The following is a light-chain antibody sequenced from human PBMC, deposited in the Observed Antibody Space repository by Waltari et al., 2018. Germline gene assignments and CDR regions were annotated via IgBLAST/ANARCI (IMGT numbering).Light chain of an antibody. CDR1: QSVSFN. Sequence: EIVMTQSPATLSESPGERVTLSCRASQSVSFNLAWYQQKPGQAPRLLIFDASTRATGVPDRFSGRGSGTEFTLTISSLQSEDFAVYYCQHYKNWPPYTFGQGTKLDTK. CDR3: QHYKNWPPYT. V-gene: IGKV3-15*01. J-gene: IGKJ2*01. CDR2: DAS.